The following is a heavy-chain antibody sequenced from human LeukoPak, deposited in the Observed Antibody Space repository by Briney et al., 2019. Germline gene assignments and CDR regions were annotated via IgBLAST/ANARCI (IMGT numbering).Heavy chain of an antibody. Sequence: SQTLSLTCTVSGGSISSGDYYWSWIRQPPGKGLEWIGYIYYSGSTYYNPSPKSRVTISVDTSKNQFSLKLSSVTAADTAVYYCGSRGANLVRGVYYYYGMDVWGQGTTVTVSS. CDR2: IYYSGST. D-gene: IGHD3-10*01. CDR3: GSRGANLVRGVYYYYGMDV. J-gene: IGHJ6*02. V-gene: IGHV4-30-4*01. CDR1: GGSISSGDYY.